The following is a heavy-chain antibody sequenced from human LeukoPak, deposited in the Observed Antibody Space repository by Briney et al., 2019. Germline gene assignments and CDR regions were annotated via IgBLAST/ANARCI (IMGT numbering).Heavy chain of an antibody. Sequence: GASVKVSCKASGYTFTSYGISWVRQATGQGLEWMGWISAYNGNTNYAQKLQGRVTMTTDTSTSTAYMELRSLRSDDTAVYYCARGLTGYYDFRSGYYLDYWGQGTLVTVSS. CDR2: ISAYNGNT. J-gene: IGHJ4*02. D-gene: IGHD3-3*01. CDR1: GYTFTSYG. CDR3: ARGLTGYYDFRSGYYLDY. V-gene: IGHV1-18*01.